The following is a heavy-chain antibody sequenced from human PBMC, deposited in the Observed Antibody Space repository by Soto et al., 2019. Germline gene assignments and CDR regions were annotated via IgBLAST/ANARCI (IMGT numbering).Heavy chain of an antibody. V-gene: IGHV4-61*01. CDR3: ARFVRSCSATTCSTRADV. Sequence: SETLALTCTVSGGFVNSDTHSWSWIRQTPGKRLEWIGFIYSGGSTKNPSLRSRVTMSVDTSKNQFSLKLRSVIVADTAVYRCARFVRSCSATTCSTRADVWGQGITVTVSS. D-gene: IGHD2-2*01. CDR2: IYSGGST. J-gene: IGHJ6*02. CDR1: GGFVNSDTHS.